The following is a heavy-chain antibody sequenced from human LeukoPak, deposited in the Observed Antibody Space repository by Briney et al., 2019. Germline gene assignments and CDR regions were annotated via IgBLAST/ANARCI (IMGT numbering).Heavy chain of an antibody. CDR2: IYPGDSET. J-gene: IGHJ4*02. CDR1: GYSFSTFW. V-gene: IGHV5-51*01. Sequence: HGESLKISCKGSGYSFSTFWIGWLRQMSGRGLEWMGIIYPGDSETRYSPSFQGQVTISADKSISTAYLQWSSLKASDTAIYYCARGWNYFDYWGQGALVTVSS. CDR3: ARGWNYFDY. D-gene: IGHD1-1*01.